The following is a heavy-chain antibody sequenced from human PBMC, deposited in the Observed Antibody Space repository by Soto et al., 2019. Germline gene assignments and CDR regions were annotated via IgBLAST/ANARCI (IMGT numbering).Heavy chain of an antibody. Sequence: SETLSLTCTVSGGSISSGVYYWSWIRHHPGNGLEWIGYIYYSGSTYYNPSLKSRVTISVDTSKNQFSLKLSSVTAADTAVYYCARDRLYDFWSGYRGDYGMDVWGQVTTVTFST. V-gene: IGHV4-31*03. CDR1: GGSISSGVYY. CDR3: ARDRLYDFWSGYRGDYGMDV. D-gene: IGHD3-3*01. J-gene: IGHJ6*01. CDR2: IYYSGST.